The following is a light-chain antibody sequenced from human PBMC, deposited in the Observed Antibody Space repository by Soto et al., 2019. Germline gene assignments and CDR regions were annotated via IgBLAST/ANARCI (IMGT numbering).Light chain of an antibody. CDR2: DAS. V-gene: IGKV3-11*01. J-gene: IGKJ2*01. Sequence: EVGLTQSPATLSLSPGERATLSCRASQSVGNYLAWYQQKPGQPPRLLLFDASNRATGIPDRFSGSGSGTDFSLTISSLEPEDFAVYYCQQRVNWLFGQGTKVEMK. CDR1: QSVGNY. CDR3: QQRVNWL.